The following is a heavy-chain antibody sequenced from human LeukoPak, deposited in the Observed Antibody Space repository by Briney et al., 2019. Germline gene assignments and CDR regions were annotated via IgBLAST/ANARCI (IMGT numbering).Heavy chain of an antibody. CDR3: ARGYSSGRSAFDI. CDR2: VSSGSSTV. D-gene: IGHD6-19*01. CDR1: AFTFSSYS. J-gene: IGHJ3*02. Sequence: GGSLRLSCAASAFTFSSYSMNWVRQAPGKGLEWVSYVSSGSSTVYYADSVKGRFTISRDNAKNSLYLQMSSLRAEDTAVYYCARGYSSGRSAFDIWGQGTMVTVSS. V-gene: IGHV3-48*04.